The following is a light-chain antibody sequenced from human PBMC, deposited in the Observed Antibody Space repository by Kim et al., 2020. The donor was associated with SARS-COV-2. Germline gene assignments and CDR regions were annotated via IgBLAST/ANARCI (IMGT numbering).Light chain of an antibody. V-gene: IGLV1-51*01. CDR2: DNN. Sequence: KVTLSCSGSSSKIGKNYVSWYQQLPGTAPKLLIYDNNKRPSGIPDRFSGSKSGTSATLGITGLQTGDEADYYCGTWDSSLSAGVVFGGGTQLTVL. CDR1: SSKIGKNY. J-gene: IGLJ2*01. CDR3: GTWDSSLSAGVV.